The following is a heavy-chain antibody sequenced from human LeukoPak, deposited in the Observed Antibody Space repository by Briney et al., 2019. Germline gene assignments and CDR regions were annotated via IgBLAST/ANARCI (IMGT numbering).Heavy chain of an antibody. CDR3: ARYRSSGYYYHP. CDR2: IYSSGST. D-gene: IGHD3-22*01. V-gene: IGHV4-4*07. CDR1: GGSISSYY. Sequence: SETLSLTCTVSGGSISSYYWTWIRQPAGKGLEWIGRIYSSGSTNYSPSLKSRVTMSVDTSKNQFSLKLSSVTAADTAVYYCARYRSSGYYYHPWGQGTLVTVSS. J-gene: IGHJ5*02.